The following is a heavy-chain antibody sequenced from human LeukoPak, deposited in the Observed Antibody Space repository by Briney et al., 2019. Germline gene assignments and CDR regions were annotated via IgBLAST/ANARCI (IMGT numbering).Heavy chain of an antibody. CDR3: ARKHSSGYIVDY. CDR2: INPNSGGT. Sequence: GASVKVSCKASGYTFTGYYMHWVRQAPGQGLEWMGWINPNSGGTNYAQKFQGRLTMTRDTSISTAYMELSRLRADDTAVYYCARKHSSGYIVDYWGQGTLVSVSS. CDR1: GYTFTGYY. V-gene: IGHV1-2*02. D-gene: IGHD3-22*01. J-gene: IGHJ4*02.